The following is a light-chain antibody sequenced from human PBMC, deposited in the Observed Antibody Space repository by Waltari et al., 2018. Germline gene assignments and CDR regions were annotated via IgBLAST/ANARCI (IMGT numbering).Light chain of an antibody. Sequence: SSVLTQSPSVSVAPGQTARITCGGDRIGGTTVHWYRQRPGQAPLLVVYVDSDRPSGIPERLSGSNSGNTATLTISRVAAGDEADYFCQVWERSNNEVIFGGGTKLTVL. CDR1: RIGGTT. CDR3: QVWERSNNEVI. V-gene: IGLV3-21*02. CDR2: VDS. J-gene: IGLJ2*01.